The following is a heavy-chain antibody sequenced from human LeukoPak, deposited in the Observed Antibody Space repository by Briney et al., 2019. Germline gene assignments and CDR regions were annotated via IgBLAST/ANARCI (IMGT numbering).Heavy chain of an antibody. CDR3: ALYYYDSSGYPDAFDI. CDR1: GGSISSGDYY. V-gene: IGHV4-30-4*01. CDR2: IYYSGST. Sequence: TLSLTCTVSGGSISSGDYYWSWIRQPPGKGLEWIGYIYYSGSTYYNPSHKSRVTISVDTSKNQFSLKLSSVTAADTAVYYCALYYYDSSGYPDAFDIWGQGTMVTVSS. D-gene: IGHD3-22*01. J-gene: IGHJ3*02.